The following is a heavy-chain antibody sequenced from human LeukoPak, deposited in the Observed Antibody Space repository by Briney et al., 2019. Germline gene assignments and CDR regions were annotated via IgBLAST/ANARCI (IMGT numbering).Heavy chain of an antibody. Sequence: GGSLRLSCTTSGFSFSNFGMHWVRQAPDKGLEWLAFIRYDGSNEYSADSVKGRFTISRDNSRNTLFLQMDSLRSEDTAVYYCARDLGIFGDFDYWDQGTLVIVSS. CDR2: IRYDGSNE. V-gene: IGHV3-30*02. CDR3: ARDLGIFGDFDY. D-gene: IGHD3-3*01. J-gene: IGHJ4*02. CDR1: GFSFSNFG.